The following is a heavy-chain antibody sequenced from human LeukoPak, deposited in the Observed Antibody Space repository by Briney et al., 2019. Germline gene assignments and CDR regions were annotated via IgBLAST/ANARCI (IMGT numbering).Heavy chain of an antibody. Sequence: PGGSLRLSCAASGFSFDKYAMHWVRQAPGKGLEWVSGISWKSGSIGYADSVEGRFTISRDNAKNSLYLQMNSLRAEDTALYYCAKDTLWGYCSSTSCHTGAFDIWGQGTMVTVSS. V-gene: IGHV3-9*01. CDR3: AKDTLWGYCSSTSCHTGAFDI. CDR1: GFSFDKYA. D-gene: IGHD2-2*01. J-gene: IGHJ3*02. CDR2: ISWKSGSI.